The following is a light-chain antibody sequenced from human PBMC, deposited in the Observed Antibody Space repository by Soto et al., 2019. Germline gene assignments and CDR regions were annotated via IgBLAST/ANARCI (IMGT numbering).Light chain of an antibody. CDR3: QHYNNWPYT. CDR2: GAS. CDR1: QSVSSK. J-gene: IGKJ2*01. Sequence: EIEMTQSPATLSASPGERATLSCRASQSVSSKLAWYQQKPGQATRLLIYGASTMAAGIPARFSGSGSGTSYTLTSSRLQSDDFAVYYCQHYNNWPYTFGQGTKLEIK. V-gene: IGKV3-15*01.